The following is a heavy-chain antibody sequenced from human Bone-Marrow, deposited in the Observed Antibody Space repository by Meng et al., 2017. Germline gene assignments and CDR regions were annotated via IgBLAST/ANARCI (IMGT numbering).Heavy chain of an antibody. CDR1: GYSISSGYY. CDR2: IYHSGST. V-gene: IGHV4-38-2*02. Sequence: SETLSLTCTVSGYSISSGYYWGWIRQPPGKGLEWIGSIYHSGSTYYNPSLMSRVTISVDTSKNQFSLKLSSVTAADTAVYYCDTYYYDSSGYYDAFDIWGQGTMVTVSS. J-gene: IGHJ3*02. CDR3: DTYYYDSSGYYDAFDI. D-gene: IGHD3-22*01.